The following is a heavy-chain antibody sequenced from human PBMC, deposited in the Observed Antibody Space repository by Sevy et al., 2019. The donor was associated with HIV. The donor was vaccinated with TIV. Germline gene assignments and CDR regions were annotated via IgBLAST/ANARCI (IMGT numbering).Heavy chain of an antibody. D-gene: IGHD1-1*01. J-gene: IGHJ4*02. CDR1: GFTFGDYA. CDR2: LKHNAYGGTL. V-gene: IGHV3-49*04. CDR3: TLWKRAQSIFDY. Sequence: YLRLSCTGSGFTFGDYAMSWVRQAPGKGLEWVAFLKHNAYGGTLDYAASVKGRFSISRDDSKSIAHLQMNDLKTEDTAIYYCTLWKRAQSIFDYWGQGAMVTVSS.